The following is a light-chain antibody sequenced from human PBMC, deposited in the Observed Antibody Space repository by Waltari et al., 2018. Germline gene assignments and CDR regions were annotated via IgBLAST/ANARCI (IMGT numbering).Light chain of an antibody. V-gene: IGLV2-11*01. J-gene: IGLJ1*01. CDR2: DVS. CDR3: CSFTGEYNPDV. CDR1: SSDVGGYNY. Sequence: QSALTQPRSVSGSPGQSVTISCTGTSSDVGGYNYVSWYQQHPGKAPKVIIFDVSTRPSGVPVRFSGSKSGSTASLTISGLQAEDEADYYCCSFTGEYNPDVFGTGTTVTVL.